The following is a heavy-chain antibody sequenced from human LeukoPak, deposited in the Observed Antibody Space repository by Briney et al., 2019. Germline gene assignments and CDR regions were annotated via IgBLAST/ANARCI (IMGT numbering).Heavy chain of an antibody. CDR3: ARVGHNGSGSYPFDY. V-gene: IGHV4-30-2*01. J-gene: IGHJ4*02. Sequence: SETLSLTCVVSGGSISSGGYSWSWIRQPPGKGLEWIGYIYHSGSTYYNPSLKSRVTISVDRSKNQFSLKLSSVTAADTAVYYCARVGHNGSGSYPFDYWGQGTLVTVSS. CDR2: IYHSGST. CDR1: GGSISSGGYS. D-gene: IGHD3-10*01.